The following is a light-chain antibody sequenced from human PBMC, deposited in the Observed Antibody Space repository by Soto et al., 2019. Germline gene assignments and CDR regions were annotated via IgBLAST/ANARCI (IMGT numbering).Light chain of an antibody. CDR2: GAF. V-gene: IGKV3-15*01. J-gene: IGKJ1*01. Sequence: EIVMTQSPVTLSVSPGERATLSCRASQSINSNLAWYQQKPGQAPSLLTYGAFTRATGTPARFSGTGSGTEFTLTISSLQSEDLALYYCQQYNDWPLTFGQGTKVDIK. CDR1: QSINSN. CDR3: QQYNDWPLT.